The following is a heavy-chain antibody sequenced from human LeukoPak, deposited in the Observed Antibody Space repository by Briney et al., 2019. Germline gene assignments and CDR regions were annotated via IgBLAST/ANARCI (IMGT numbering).Heavy chain of an antibody. Sequence: GGSLRLSCAASGFTFSSYGMHWVRQTPGKGLEWVAVISYDGSNKYYADSVKGRFTISRDNSKNTLYLQMNSLRAEDTAVYYCAKDWNSYSYGHFDYWGQGTLVTVSS. J-gene: IGHJ4*02. D-gene: IGHD5-18*01. CDR2: ISYDGSNK. CDR1: GFTFSSYG. V-gene: IGHV3-30*18. CDR3: AKDWNSYSYGHFDY.